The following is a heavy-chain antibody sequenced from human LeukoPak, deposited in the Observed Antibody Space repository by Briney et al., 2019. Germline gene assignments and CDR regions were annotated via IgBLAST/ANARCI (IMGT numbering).Heavy chain of an antibody. CDR3: AKARCFDY. J-gene: IGHJ4*02. D-gene: IGHD5-24*01. V-gene: IGHV3-30*18. CDR1: GFTFSSYG. Sequence: GGSLRLSCAASGFTFSSYGLHWVRQAPGKGLEWVAVISYDGSNKYYADSVKGRFTISRDNSKNTLYLQMNSLRAEDTAVYYCAKARCFDYWGQGTLVTVSS. CDR2: ISYDGSNK.